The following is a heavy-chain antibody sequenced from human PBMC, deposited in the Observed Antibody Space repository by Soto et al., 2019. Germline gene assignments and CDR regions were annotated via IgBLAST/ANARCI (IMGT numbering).Heavy chain of an antibody. J-gene: IGHJ6*03. CDR3: ARRWSAEGLYYYYYYMDV. CDR1: GDSISSSSSHY. CDR2: MYYSGST. Sequence: PSETLSLTCAVSGDSISSSSSHYWGWIRQPPGKGLEWIANMYYSGSTYYNPSLKSRVTISLETAENQVSLKLASVTAADTAVYYCARRWSAEGLYYYYYYMDVWGKGTTVTVSS. V-gene: IGHV4-39*07. D-gene: IGHD1-26*01.